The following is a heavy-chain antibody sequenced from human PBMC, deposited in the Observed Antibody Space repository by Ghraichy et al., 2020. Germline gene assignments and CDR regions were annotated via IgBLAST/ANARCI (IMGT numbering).Heavy chain of an antibody. V-gene: IGHV4-61*02. J-gene: IGHJ6*02. CDR3: ARGGNYQPYYYYGMDV. CDR2: IYTSGST. D-gene: IGHD4-23*01. CDR1: GGSISSGSYY. Sequence: SETLSLTCTVSGGSISSGSYYWSWIRQPAGKGLEWIGRIYTSGSTNYNPSLKSRVTISVDTSKNQFSLKLSSVTAADTAVYYCARGGNYQPYYYYGMDVWGQGTTVTVSS.